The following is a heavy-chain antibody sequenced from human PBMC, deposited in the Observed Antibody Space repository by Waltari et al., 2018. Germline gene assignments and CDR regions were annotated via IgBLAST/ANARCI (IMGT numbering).Heavy chain of an antibody. Sequence: QVQLQQWGAGLLKPSESLSLTCAVHGGSFSGFYLTWIRQPPGKGLEWIGEINYSGTTNYNPSLKSRVTISVDTSNNQFSLKLSSLTAADTAIYYCVRIPRVAVRRHLEIWGQGTLVTVSS. D-gene: IGHD6-6*01. CDR2: INYSGTT. CDR3: VRIPRVAVRRHLEI. CDR1: GGSFSGFY. J-gene: IGHJ4*02. V-gene: IGHV4-34*01.